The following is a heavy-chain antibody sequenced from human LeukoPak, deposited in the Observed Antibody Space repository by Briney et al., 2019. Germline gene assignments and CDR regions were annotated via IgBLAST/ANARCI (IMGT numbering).Heavy chain of an antibody. CDR1: GYSFSSGYY. J-gene: IGHJ4*02. D-gene: IGHD5-12*01. Sequence: PSETLSLTCSVSGYSFSSGYYWGWIRQPPGKGLEWIGSIYHSGSTYYNPSLKSRVTISVDTSKNQFSLKLSSVTAADTAVYYCAESGYGGNYFDYWGQGTLVTVSS. CDR3: AESGYGGNYFDY. CDR2: IYHSGST. V-gene: IGHV4-38-2*02.